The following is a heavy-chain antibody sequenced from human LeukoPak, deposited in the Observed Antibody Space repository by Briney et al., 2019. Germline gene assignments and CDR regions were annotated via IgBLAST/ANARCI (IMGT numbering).Heavy chain of an antibody. CDR2: ISASGSHI. CDR1: GFTFSRYS. D-gene: IGHD2-15*01. J-gene: IGHJ4*02. Sequence: KSGGSLRLSCAASGFTFSRYSMNWVRQPPGKGLEWVSSISASGSHIYYADSVKGRFSISRDSARNSVYVQMSSLRAEDTAVYYCARGPQFCSGGSFFGYYFDYWGQGALVTVSS. V-gene: IGHV3-21*01. CDR3: ARGPQFCSGGSFFGYYFDY.